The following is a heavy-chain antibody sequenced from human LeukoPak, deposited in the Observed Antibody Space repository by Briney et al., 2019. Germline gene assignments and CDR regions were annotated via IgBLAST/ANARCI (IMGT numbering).Heavy chain of an antibody. CDR3: ARDPLISLKAAAGYFDY. CDR1: GFTFSTYS. V-gene: IGHV3-48*01. CDR2: ISRSSSTI. Sequence: GGSLRLSCAASGFTFSTYSMNWVRQAPGKGLEWVSYISRSSSTIYYADSVKGRFTISRDNSKNTLYLQMNSLRAEDTAVYYCARDPLISLKAAAGYFDYWGQGTLVTVSS. J-gene: IGHJ4*02. D-gene: IGHD6-13*01.